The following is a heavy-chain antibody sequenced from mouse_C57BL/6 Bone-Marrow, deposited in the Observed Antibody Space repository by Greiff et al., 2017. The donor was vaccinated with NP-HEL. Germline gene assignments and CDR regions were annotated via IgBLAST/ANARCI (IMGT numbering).Heavy chain of an antibody. CDR3: EASYYAMDY. CDR1: GYTFTSYW. V-gene: IGHV1-50*01. CDR2: IDPSDSYT. J-gene: IGHJ4*01. Sequence: QVQLQQPGAELVKPGASVKLSCKASGYTFTSYWMQWVKQRPGQGLEWIGEIDPSDSYTNYNQKFKGKATLTVDTSSSKAYMQLSSLTSEDSAVYYCEASYYAMDYWGQGTSVTVSS.